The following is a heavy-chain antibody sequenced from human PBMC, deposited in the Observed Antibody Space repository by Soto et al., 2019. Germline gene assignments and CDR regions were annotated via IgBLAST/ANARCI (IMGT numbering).Heavy chain of an antibody. D-gene: IGHD3-22*01. CDR2: IIPIFGTA. J-gene: IGHJ4*02. CDR3: ARVDYYDSSGYYFPLNY. CDR1: GGTFSSYA. V-gene: IGHV1-69*13. Sequence: SVKVSCKASGGTFSSYAISWVRQAPGQGLEWMGGIIPIFGTANYAQKFQGRVTITADESTSTAYMELSSLRSEDTAVYYCARVDYYDSSGYYFPLNYWGQGTLVTVSS.